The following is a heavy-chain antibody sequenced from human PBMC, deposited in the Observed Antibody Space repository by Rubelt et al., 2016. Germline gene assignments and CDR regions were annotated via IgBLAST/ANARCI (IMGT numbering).Heavy chain of an antibody. Sequence: QVQLVESGGGVVQPGRSLRLSCAASGFTFSSYGMHWVRQAPGKGLEWVAVISYDGSNKSYADSVKGRFTISRGNSKNTLYLQMNSLRAEDTAVYYCAKDYYWGQGTLVTVSS. V-gene: IGHV3-30*18. CDR1: GFTFSSYG. CDR3: AKDYY. J-gene: IGHJ4*02. CDR2: ISYDGSNK.